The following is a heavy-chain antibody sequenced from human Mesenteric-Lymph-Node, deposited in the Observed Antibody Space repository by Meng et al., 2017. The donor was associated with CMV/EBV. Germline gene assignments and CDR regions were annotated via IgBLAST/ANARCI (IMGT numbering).Heavy chain of an antibody. D-gene: IGHD2-2*01. CDR2: IYHSGST. CDR1: GGSLDSSNW. Sequence: SGGSLDSSNWWSWVRQPPGKGLEWIGEIYHSGSTNYNPSLKSRVTISVDKSKNQFSLKLSSVTAADTAVYYCARAQRISYQLLPFDYWGQGTLVTVSS. J-gene: IGHJ4*02. V-gene: IGHV4-4*02. CDR3: ARAQRISYQLLPFDY.